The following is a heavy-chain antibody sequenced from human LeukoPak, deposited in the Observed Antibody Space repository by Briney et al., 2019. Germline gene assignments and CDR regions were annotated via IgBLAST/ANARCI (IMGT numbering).Heavy chain of an antibody. CDR3: ARDGLYDILTGCFDY. CDR2: IKQDGSEK. Sequence: GGSLRLSCAASGFTFSSYWMSWVRQAPGKGLEWVANIKQDGSEKYYVDSVKGRFTISRDNAKNSLYLQMNSLRAEDTAVYYCARDGLYDILTGCFDYWGQGTLVTVSS. J-gene: IGHJ4*02. D-gene: IGHD3-9*01. V-gene: IGHV3-7*01. CDR1: GFTFSSYW.